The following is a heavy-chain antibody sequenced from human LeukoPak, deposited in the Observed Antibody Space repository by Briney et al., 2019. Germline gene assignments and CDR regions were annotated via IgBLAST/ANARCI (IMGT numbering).Heavy chain of an antibody. Sequence: ASVKVSSKASGYTFTSYYMHWVRQAPGQGPEWMGIINPSGGSTSYAQKFQGRVTMTRDTSTSTVYMELSSLRSEDTAVYYCARAADDYVEAFDIWGQGTMVTVSS. CDR1: GYTFTSYY. J-gene: IGHJ3*02. D-gene: IGHD4-17*01. CDR2: INPSGGST. CDR3: ARAADDYVEAFDI. V-gene: IGHV1-46*01.